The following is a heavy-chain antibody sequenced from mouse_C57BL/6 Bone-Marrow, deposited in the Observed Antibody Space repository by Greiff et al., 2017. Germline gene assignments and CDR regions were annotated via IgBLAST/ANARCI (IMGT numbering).Heavy chain of an antibody. V-gene: IGHV1-85*01. Sequence: QVQLKQSGPELVKPGASVKLSCKASGYTFTSYDINWVKQRPGQGLKWIGCIYPRDGSTKYNEKFKGKATLTVATSSSTASMELHSLASEDSAVYSCERSEFDGSSGDWYFDVWGTGTTVTVSA. CDR2: IYPRDGST. CDR1: GYTFTSYD. J-gene: IGHJ1*03. CDR3: ERSEFDGSSGDWYFDV. D-gene: IGHD1-1*01.